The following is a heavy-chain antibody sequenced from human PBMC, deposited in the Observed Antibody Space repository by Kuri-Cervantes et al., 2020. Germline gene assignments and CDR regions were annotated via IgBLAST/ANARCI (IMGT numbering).Heavy chain of an antibody. V-gene: IGHV4-39*07. D-gene: IGHD6-13*01. J-gene: IGHJ4*02. CDR1: GGSISSSSYY. CDR2: IYYSGST. Sequence: SETLSLTCTVSGGSISSSSYYWGWIRQPPGKGLEWIGSIYYSGSTYYNPSLKSRVTMSVDTSKNQFSLKLSSVTAADTAVYYCARVDSWYGSSALDYWGQGTLVTVSS. CDR3: ARVDSWYGSSALDY.